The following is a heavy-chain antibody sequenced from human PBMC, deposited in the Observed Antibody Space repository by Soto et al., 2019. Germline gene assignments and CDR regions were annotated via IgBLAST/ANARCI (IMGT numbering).Heavy chain of an antibody. V-gene: IGHV4-30-2*01. CDR2: IYHSGST. CDR3: ARVGSSWGLVNYFDY. Sequence: SETLSLTCAVSGGSISSGGYSCNWIRQPPGKGLEWIGYIYHSGSTYYNPSLKSRVTISVDTSKNQFSLKLSSVTAADTAVYYCARVGSSWGLVNYFDYWGQGTLVTVSS. CDR1: GGSISSGGYS. D-gene: IGHD6-13*01. J-gene: IGHJ4*02.